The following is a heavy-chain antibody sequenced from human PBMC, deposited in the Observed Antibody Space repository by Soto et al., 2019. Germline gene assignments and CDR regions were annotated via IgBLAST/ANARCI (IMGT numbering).Heavy chain of an antibody. D-gene: IGHD4-4*01. Sequence: EVQLLESGGGLVQPGGSLRLSCAASEFRFSNSYMSWVRQAPGKGLEWDSVISHTGGNSWYADSVKGRFTISRDNAKNTLFLQMNSLRAEDTAVYYCASYTRAFDTWGQGTMVTVSS. CDR1: EFRFSNSY. J-gene: IGHJ3*02. V-gene: IGHV3-23*01. CDR3: ASYTRAFDT. CDR2: ISHTGGNS.